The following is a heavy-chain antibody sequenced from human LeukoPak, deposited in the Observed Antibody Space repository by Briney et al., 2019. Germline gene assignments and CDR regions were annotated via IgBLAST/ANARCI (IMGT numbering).Heavy chain of an antibody. CDR1: GGSISSYY. V-gene: IGHV4-59*01. CDR3: AGDLRDYGSTGYSLGY. CDR2: IYYSGST. J-gene: IGHJ4*02. Sequence: ASETLSLTCTVSGGSISSYYWSWIRQPPGKGLEWIGYIYYSGSTNYNPSLKSRVTISVDTSKNQFSLKLSSVTAADTAVYYCAGDLRDYGSTGYSLGYWGQGTLVTVSS. D-gene: IGHD3-22*01.